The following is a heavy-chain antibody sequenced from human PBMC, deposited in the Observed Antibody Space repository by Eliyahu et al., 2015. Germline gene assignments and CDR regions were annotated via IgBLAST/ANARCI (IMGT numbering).Heavy chain of an antibody. D-gene: IGHD2-8*02. J-gene: IGHJ5*02. CDR1: GYSFXXFS. CDR2: IKPKTGAS. V-gene: IGHV1-2*02. CDR3: ARERSQCTGGVCHRRTFDP. Sequence: QVQLVQSGAEVKNPGASVKISCKPSGYSFXXFSIPGAPQAPGQRLEWXGWIKPKTGASLLAQKFRGRVTLTTDTSISTSFMKLSSLTSDDTAVYYCARERSQCTGGVCHRRTFDPWGQGTQVTVSS.